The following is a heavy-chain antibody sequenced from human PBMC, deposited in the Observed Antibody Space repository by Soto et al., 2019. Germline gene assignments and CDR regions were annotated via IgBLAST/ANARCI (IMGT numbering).Heavy chain of an antibody. CDR3: ARVFRDVVPAAIDY. CDR2: INSDGSST. J-gene: IGHJ4*02. D-gene: IGHD2-2*01. Sequence: GGSLRLSCAASGFTFSSYWIHWVRQAPGKGLVWVSRINSDGSSTTYADSVKGRFTISRDNAKNTLYLQMTSLRAEDTAVYYCARVFRDVVPAAIDYCGQGTVVTVSS. CDR1: GFTFSSYW. V-gene: IGHV3-74*01.